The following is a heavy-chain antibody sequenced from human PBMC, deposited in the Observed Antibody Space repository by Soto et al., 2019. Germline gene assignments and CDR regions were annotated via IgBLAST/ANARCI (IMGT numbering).Heavy chain of an antibody. Sequence: GGSLRLSCAASGFTFSSYAMHWVRQAPGKGLEWVAVISYDGSNKYYADSVKGRFTISRDNSKNTLYLQMNSLRAEDTAVYYCAHTPSAAAWDYWGQGTLVTVSS. D-gene: IGHD2-2*01. V-gene: IGHV3-30-3*01. CDR1: GFTFSSYA. CDR2: ISYDGSNK. CDR3: AHTPSAAAWDY. J-gene: IGHJ4*02.